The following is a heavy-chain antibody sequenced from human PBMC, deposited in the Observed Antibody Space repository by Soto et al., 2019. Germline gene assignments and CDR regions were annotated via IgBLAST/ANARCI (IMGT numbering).Heavy chain of an antibody. D-gene: IGHD2-15*01. V-gene: IGHV3-30*18. CDR2: ISYDGSNK. Sequence: GGSLRLSCAASGFTFSSYGMHWVRQAPGKGLEWVAVISYDGSNKYYADSVKGRFTISRDNSKNTLYLQMNSLRAEDTAVYYCAKDHPPGTLEVADYYYGMDVWGQGTTVTVSS. CDR1: GFTFSSYG. J-gene: IGHJ6*02. CDR3: AKDHPPGTLEVADYYYGMDV.